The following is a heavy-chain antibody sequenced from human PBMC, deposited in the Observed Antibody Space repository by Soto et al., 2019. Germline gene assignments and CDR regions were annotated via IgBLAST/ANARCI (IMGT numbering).Heavy chain of an antibody. Sequence: EVQLVQSGAEVKKPGESLKISCKGSGYSFTTYWIVWVRQMPGKGLEWMGYIYPGDSQTRYSPSLQGQVTMSADKSTSTAYLQWSSLKASDTAMYYCARRSYCDGDCTRRPYDYYGMDVWAQGTTVTVSS. CDR3: ARRSYCDGDCTRRPYDYYGMDV. CDR2: IYPGDSQT. D-gene: IGHD2-21*02. J-gene: IGHJ6*02. V-gene: IGHV5-51*01. CDR1: GYSFTTYW.